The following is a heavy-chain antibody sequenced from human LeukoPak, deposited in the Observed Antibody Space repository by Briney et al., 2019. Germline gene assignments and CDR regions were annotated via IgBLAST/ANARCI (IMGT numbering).Heavy chain of an antibody. CDR3: ASSTAYYSNYWGDFDY. Sequence: ASVKVSCKASGYTFTSYGISWVRQAPGQGLEWMGWISAYNGNTNYAQKLQGRVTMTTDTSTSTAYMELRSLRSDDTVVYYCASSTAYYSNYWGDFDYWGQGTLVTVSS. CDR1: GYTFTSYG. CDR2: ISAYNGNT. D-gene: IGHD2/OR15-2a*01. V-gene: IGHV1-18*01. J-gene: IGHJ4*02.